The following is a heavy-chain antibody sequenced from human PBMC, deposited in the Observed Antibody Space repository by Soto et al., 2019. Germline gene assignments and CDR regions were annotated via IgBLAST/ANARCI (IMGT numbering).Heavy chain of an antibody. D-gene: IGHD3-10*01. V-gene: IGHV3-21*01. CDR1: VFTFSSYS. Sequence: GWSLRLSCASSVFTFSSYSMNWVRQAPGKGLEWVSSISSSSSYIYYADSVKGRFTISRDNAKNSLYLQMNSLRAEDTAVYYCARALVRGVIGRYYYYYYGMDVWGQGTTVTVSS. CDR3: ARALVRGVIGRYYYYYYGMDV. J-gene: IGHJ6*02. CDR2: ISSSSSYI.